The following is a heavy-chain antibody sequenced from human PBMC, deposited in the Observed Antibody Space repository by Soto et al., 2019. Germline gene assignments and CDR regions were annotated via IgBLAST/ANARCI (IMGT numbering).Heavy chain of an antibody. CDR3: AREDHPSWGSRYYYGMDV. V-gene: IGHV4-31*03. CDR2: IYYSGST. D-gene: IGHD1-26*01. J-gene: IGHJ6*02. Sequence: QVQLQESGPGLVKPSQTLSLTCTVSVGSISSGGYYWIWIRQHPGKGLEWIGYIYYSGSTYYNPSLKSRVTISVDTTKTLFALKLSSVTAADTAVYYCAREDHPSWGSRYYYGMDVWGQGTTVTVSS. CDR1: VGSISSGGYY.